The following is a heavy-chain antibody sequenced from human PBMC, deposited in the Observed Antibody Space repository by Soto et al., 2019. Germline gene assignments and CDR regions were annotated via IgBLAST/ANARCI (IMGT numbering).Heavy chain of an antibody. Sequence: QVQLVQSGAEVKKPGSSVKVSCKASGGTFSSYALSWVRQAPGQGLEWMGGIIPMSGATKYAQKFQGRVTSTADESTNTAYRELTSLRSGDTAVYYCARGGPENDYWGQGNLVTVSS. CDR2: IIPMSGAT. V-gene: IGHV1-69*12. J-gene: IGHJ4*02. CDR3: ARGGPENDY. D-gene: IGHD1-26*01. CDR1: GGTFSSYA.